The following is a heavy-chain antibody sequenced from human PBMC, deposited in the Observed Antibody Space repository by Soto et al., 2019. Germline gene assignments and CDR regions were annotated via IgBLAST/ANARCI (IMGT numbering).Heavy chain of an antibody. V-gene: IGHV3-23*01. D-gene: IGHD3-22*01. Sequence: GGSLRLSCAASGFTFSSYAMSWVRQAPGKGLEWVSVISGSDDSTYYADSVKGRFTISRDNSKNTLYLQMNSLRAEDTAVYYCAKCFYDSSGRLLRLFQHWGQGSLVTGSS. CDR2: ISGSDDST. CDR1: GFTFSSYA. J-gene: IGHJ1*01. CDR3: AKCFYDSSGRLLRLFQH.